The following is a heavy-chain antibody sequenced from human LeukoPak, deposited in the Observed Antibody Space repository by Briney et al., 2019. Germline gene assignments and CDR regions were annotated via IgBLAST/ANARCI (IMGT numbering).Heavy chain of an antibody. V-gene: IGHV3-48*02. J-gene: IGHJ6*02. CDR1: GFAFSSYN. Sequence: GGSLRLSCAASGFAFSSYNMNWVRQAPGKGLEWISYIGSRGSPTHYADSVGGRFTISRDNAKNSLHLQMNSLRDEDTAVYFCARRPYSDTSGRLSDVWGQGTTVTVSS. CDR3: ARRPYSDTSGRLSDV. D-gene: IGHD3-22*01. CDR2: IGSRGSPT.